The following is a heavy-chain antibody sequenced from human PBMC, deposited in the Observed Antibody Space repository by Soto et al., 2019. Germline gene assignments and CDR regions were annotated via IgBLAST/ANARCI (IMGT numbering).Heavy chain of an antibody. CDR2: INPNSGGT. D-gene: IGHD3-9*01. J-gene: IGHJ6*02. CDR3: ARDSRIYDILTGQKEYYYGMDV. CDR1: GYTFTGYY. V-gene: IGHV1-2*02. Sequence: GASVKVSCKASGYTFTGYYMHWVRQAPGQGLEWMGWINPNSGGTNYAQKFQGRVTMTRDTSISTAYMELSRLRSDDTAVYYCARDSRIYDILTGQKEYYYGMDVWGQWTSVTVSS.